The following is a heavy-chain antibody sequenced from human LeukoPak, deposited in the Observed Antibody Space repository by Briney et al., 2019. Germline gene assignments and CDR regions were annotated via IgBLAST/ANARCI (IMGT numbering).Heavy chain of an antibody. CDR3: ARLSPAAGPWYFDY. Sequence: PSETLSLTCSVSGGSISGSTFYWAWIRQPPGKGLEWIGNIHYTGTTYNNPSLKSRVTISVDTSKNQFSLKVNSVTAADTAVYHCARLSPAAGPWYFDYWGQGTLVTVSS. V-gene: IGHV4-39*01. CDR1: GGSISGSTFY. J-gene: IGHJ4*02. D-gene: IGHD6-13*01. CDR2: IHYTGTT.